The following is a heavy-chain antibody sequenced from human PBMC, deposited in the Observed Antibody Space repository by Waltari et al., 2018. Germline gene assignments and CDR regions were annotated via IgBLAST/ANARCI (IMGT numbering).Heavy chain of an antibody. Sequence: QVQLVQSGAEVKKPGASVKVSCQASGYTFTSYGITWVRQAPGQGLEWMGWISAYNGNTNYAQKLQGRVTMTTDTSTSTAYMELRSLRSDDTAVYYCARVLDIYDSSGYYEHYFDYWGQGTLVTVSS. J-gene: IGHJ4*02. CDR2: ISAYNGNT. CDR1: GYTFTSYG. V-gene: IGHV1-18*01. D-gene: IGHD3-22*01. CDR3: ARVLDIYDSSGYYEHYFDY.